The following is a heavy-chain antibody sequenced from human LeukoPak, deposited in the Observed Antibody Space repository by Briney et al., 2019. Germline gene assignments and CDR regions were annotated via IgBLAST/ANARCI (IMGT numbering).Heavy chain of an antibody. CDR1: GFTFSRYA. V-gene: IGHV3-23*01. CDR3: ARDKGYSSDY. Sequence: PGGSLRLSCAASGFTFSRYAMSWVRQAPGKGLEWVSAISGSGGSTYYADSVKGRFTISRDNAKNTLYLQMNSLRVEDTAVYYCARDKGYSSDYWGQGTLVTVSS. D-gene: IGHD2-15*01. CDR2: ISGSGGST. J-gene: IGHJ4*02.